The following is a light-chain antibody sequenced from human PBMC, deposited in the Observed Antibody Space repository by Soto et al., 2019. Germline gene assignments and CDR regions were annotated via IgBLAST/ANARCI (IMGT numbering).Light chain of an antibody. V-gene: IGKV1-5*03. CDR3: QHYNSYSEA. J-gene: IGKJ1*01. CDR1: QTISSW. Sequence: DIQMTQCPSTLSGSVGDRVTITCRASQTISSWLAWYQQKPGKAPKLLIYKASTLKSGVPSRFSGSGSGTEFTLTISSXQPDDFATYYCQHYNSYSEAFGQGTKVDIK. CDR2: KAS.